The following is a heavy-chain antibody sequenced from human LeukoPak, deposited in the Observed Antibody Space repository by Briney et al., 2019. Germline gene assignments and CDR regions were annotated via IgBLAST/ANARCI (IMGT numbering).Heavy chain of an antibody. V-gene: IGHV3-21*01. CDR3: ARDDYGDPGY. Sequence: PGGSLRLSCAVSGFTFSSYSMNWVRQAPGKGLERVSSISSDSSYMYYADSVKGRFTISRDNAKNSLYLQMNSLRAEDTAVYYCARDDYGDPGYWGQGTLVTVSS. D-gene: IGHD4-17*01. CDR2: ISSDSSYM. J-gene: IGHJ4*02. CDR1: GFTFSSYS.